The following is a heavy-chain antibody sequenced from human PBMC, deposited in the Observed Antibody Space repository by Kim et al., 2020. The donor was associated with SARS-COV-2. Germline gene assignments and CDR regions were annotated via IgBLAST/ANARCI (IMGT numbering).Heavy chain of an antibody. J-gene: IGHJ4*02. D-gene: IGHD3-10*01. Sequence: YAAPVKGRFTISRDDSKNTLDLQMNSLKTEDTAVYYCSAAFLVRGAHFGYWGQGTLVTVSS. CDR3: SAAFLVRGAHFGY. V-gene: IGHV3-15*01.